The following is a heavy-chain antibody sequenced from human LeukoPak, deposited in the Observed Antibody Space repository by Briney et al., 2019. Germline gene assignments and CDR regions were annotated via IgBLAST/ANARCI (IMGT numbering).Heavy chain of an antibody. J-gene: IGHJ4*02. CDR3: ATSSRVGATSGYFDN. Sequence: SETLSLTCTVSGGSISSYYWSWIRQPPGKGPEWIGYIYYSGSTNYNPSLKSRVTISVDTSKNQFSLKLSSVTATDTAVYFCATSSRVGATSGYFDNWGQGTLVTVSS. V-gene: IGHV4-59*08. D-gene: IGHD1-26*01. CDR1: GGSISSYY. CDR2: IYYSGST.